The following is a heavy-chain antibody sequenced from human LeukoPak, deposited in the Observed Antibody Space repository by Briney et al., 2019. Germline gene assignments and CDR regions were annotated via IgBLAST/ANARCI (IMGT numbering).Heavy chain of an antibody. CDR2: ISYDGSNK. Sequence: GGSLRLSCAASGFTFSTYSMNWVRQAPGKGLEWVAVISYDGSNKYYADSVKGRFTISRDNSKNTLYLQMNSLRAEDTAVYYCAKVAVVIRANDAFDIWGQGTMVTVSS. J-gene: IGHJ3*02. D-gene: IGHD3-22*01. CDR3: AKVAVVIRANDAFDI. CDR1: GFTFSTYS. V-gene: IGHV3-30*18.